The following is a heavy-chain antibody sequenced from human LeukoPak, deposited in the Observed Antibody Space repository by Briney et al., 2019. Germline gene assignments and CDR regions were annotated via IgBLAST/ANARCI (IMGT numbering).Heavy chain of an antibody. J-gene: IGHJ4*02. CDR2: ITGGGGTT. CDR1: GLTFSSYG. CDR3: AKMQGYFDY. V-gene: IGHV3-23*01. Sequence: GGSLRLSCEASGLTFSSYGMSWVRQAPGKGLQWVSAITGGGGTTYYADSVKGRFTISRDNSKNMLYLQMNSLRAEDTAVYYCAKMQGYFDYWGQGTLVPVSS.